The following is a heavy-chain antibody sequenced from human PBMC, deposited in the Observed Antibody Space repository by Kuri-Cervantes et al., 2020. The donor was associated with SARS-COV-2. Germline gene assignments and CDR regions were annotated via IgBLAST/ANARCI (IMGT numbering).Heavy chain of an antibody. J-gene: IGHJ6*03. CDR1: GRSIGSSSYY. Sequence: SETLSLTCTVSGRSIGSSSYYWGWIRQPPGKGLEWTGSIYYSGSTYYNPSLKSRVTISVDTSKNQFSLKLSSVTAADTAVYYCARVDGGVPAAILYYYYYYMDVWGKGTTVTVSS. D-gene: IGHD2-2*02. V-gene: IGHV4-39*01. CDR3: ARVDGGVPAAILYYYYYYMDV. CDR2: IYYSGST.